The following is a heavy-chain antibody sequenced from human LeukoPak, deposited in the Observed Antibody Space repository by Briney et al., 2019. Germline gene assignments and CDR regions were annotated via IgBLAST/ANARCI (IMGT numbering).Heavy chain of an antibody. J-gene: IGHJ4*02. CDR2: VHYSGST. D-gene: IGHD3-16*01. V-gene: IGHV4-39*01. CDR1: GGSISSSTFY. CDR3: ARHGLYQDYGY. Sequence: SETLSLTCTVSGGSISSSTFYWGWIRQPPGKGLEWIGSVHYSGSTSYNPSLKGRVTISLDTSKNQFSLRLTSVTAADTAVYYCARHGLYQDYGYWGQGTLVTVSS.